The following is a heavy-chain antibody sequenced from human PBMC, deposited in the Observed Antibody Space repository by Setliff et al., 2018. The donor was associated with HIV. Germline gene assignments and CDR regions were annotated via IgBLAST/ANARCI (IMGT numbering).Heavy chain of an antibody. CDR3: ARVGGTTWGVYYYYYYMDV. V-gene: IGHV4-39*01. CDR2: IYYSGST. CDR1: GGSMSSSSYY. Sequence: SETLSLTCTVSGGSMSSSSYYWGWIRQPPGKGLEWIGSIYYSGSTDYDPSLKSRVTISVDTSKNQFSLKLSSVTAADTAVYYCARVGGTTWGVYYYYYYMDVWGKGTTVTVSS. J-gene: IGHJ6*03. D-gene: IGHD1-7*01.